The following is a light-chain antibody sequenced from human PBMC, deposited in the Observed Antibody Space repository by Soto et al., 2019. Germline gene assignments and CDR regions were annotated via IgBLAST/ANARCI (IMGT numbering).Light chain of an antibody. CDR1: QDISRY. J-gene: IGKJ3*01. Sequence: DIQLTQSPSLLSASIGDRVTITCRASQDISRYLAWYQQKPGTAPRLLISLATTLQGGVPSRFSGSGSGTEFTLTISRLQPEDMATYYCQQLDLYPITFGPGTNVDI. CDR3: QQLDLYPIT. V-gene: IGKV1-9*01. CDR2: LAT.